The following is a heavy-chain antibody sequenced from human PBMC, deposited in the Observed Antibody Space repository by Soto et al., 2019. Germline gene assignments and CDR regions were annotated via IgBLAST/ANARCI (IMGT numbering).Heavy chain of an antibody. CDR2: IYYSGST. CDR3: ASRRDGSPFDY. J-gene: IGHJ4*02. CDR1: GGSMSSSSYY. D-gene: IGHD5-12*01. Sequence: SETPSLTCTVSGGSMSSSSYYWGWIRQPPGKGLEWIGSIYYSGSTYYNPSLKSRVTISVDTSKNQFSLKLSSVTAADTAVYYCASRRDGSPFDYWGQGTLVTVSS. V-gene: IGHV4-39*01.